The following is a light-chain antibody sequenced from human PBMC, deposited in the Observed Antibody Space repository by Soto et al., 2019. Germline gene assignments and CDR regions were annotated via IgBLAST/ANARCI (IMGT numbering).Light chain of an antibody. Sequence: EIVLTQSPGTLSVSPGERGTLSCRASQSVDSSYLAWYQQKPGQAPTLLIHGASSRATGIPDRFSGSGSGTDFTLTISRLEPEDIAVYYCQHFHNSLWTFGQGTKVEI. V-gene: IGKV3-20*01. CDR2: GAS. J-gene: IGKJ1*01. CDR3: QHFHNSLWT. CDR1: QSVDSSY.